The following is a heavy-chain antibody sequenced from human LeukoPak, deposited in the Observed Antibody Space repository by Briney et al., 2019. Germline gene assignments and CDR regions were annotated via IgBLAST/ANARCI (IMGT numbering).Heavy chain of an antibody. CDR3: ARSSRVLRYFDY. V-gene: IGHV4-34*01. CDR2: INHSGST. Sequence: PSETLSLTCAVYGGSFSGYYWSWIRQSPGKGLEWIGEINHSGSTNYNPSLKSRVTISVDTSKNQFSLKLSSVTAADTAVYYCARSSRVLRYFDYWGQGTLVTVSS. J-gene: IGHJ4*02. CDR1: GGSFSGYY. D-gene: IGHD3-9*01.